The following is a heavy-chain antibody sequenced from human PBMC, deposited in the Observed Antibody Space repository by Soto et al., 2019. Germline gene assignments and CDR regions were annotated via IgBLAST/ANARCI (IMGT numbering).Heavy chain of an antibody. CDR2: INHSGST. V-gene: IGHV4-34*01. Sequence: SETLSLTCAVYGGSFSGYYWSWIRQPPGKGLEWIGEINHSGSTNYNPSLKSRVTISVDTSKNQFSLKLSSVTAADTAVYYCARGAGVPAALHGYGYWGQGTLVTVSS. D-gene: IGHD2-2*01. CDR3: ARGAGVPAALHGYGY. J-gene: IGHJ4*02. CDR1: GGSFSGYY.